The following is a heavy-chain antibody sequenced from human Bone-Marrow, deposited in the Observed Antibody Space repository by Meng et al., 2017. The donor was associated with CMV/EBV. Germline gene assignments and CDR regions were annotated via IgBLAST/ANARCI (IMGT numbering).Heavy chain of an antibody. CDR1: GGSISSGGYY. D-gene: IGHD6-13*01. V-gene: IGHV4-31*03. CDR2: IYYSGST. Sequence: SETLSLTCTVSGGSISSGGYYWSWIRQHPGKGLEWIGYIYYSGSTYYNPSLKSRVTISVDTFKNQFSLKLSSVTAADTAVYYCAREVGIAAAGPKGVFDYWGQGTLVTVSS. CDR3: AREVGIAAAGPKGVFDY. J-gene: IGHJ4*02.